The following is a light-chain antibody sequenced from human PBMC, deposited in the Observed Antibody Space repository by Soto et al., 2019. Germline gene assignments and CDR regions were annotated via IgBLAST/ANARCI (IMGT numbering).Light chain of an antibody. V-gene: IGLV1-44*01. CDR3: AAWHDYLNVWV. Sequence: QSVLTQAPSASGTPGQRVTISCSGSSSNIGPNTVNWYQQLPGTAPKLLIYTSDQRPSGVPDRFSGSKSGTSASLAISGLQSEDEADYYCAAWHDYLNVWVFGGGTKLTVL. CDR1: SSNIGPNT. J-gene: IGLJ3*02. CDR2: TSD.